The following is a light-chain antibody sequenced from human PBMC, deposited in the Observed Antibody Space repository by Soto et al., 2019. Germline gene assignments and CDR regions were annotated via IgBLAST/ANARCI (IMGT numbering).Light chain of an antibody. CDR1: QSISSW. Sequence: DIQMNQPPSTLSASLGDRVTITCRASQSISSWVAWYQQKPGKAPKLLIYDASSLQSGLPARFSGSGSGTEFSLTISSLQPDDFATYYCQQYNSYSPLTFGGGTKVDIK. CDR2: DAS. CDR3: QQYNSYSPLT. V-gene: IGKV1-5*01. J-gene: IGKJ4*01.